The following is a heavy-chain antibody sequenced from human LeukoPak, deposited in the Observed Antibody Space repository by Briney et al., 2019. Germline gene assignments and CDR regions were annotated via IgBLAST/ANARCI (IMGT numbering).Heavy chain of an antibody. CDR3: ARDEMRYFDWLLYHFDY. J-gene: IGHJ4*02. CDR2: IWYDGSNK. V-gene: IGHV3-33*01. D-gene: IGHD3-9*01. Sequence: GRSLRLSCAASGFTFSSYGMHWVRQAPGKGLEWVAVIWYDGSNKYYADSVKGRFTISRDNSKNTLYLQMNSLRAEDTAVYYCARDEMRYFDWLLYHFDYWGQGTLVTVSS. CDR1: GFTFSSYG.